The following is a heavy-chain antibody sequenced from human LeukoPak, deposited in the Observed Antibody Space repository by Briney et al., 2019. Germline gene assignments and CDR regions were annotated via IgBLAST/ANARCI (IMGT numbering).Heavy chain of an antibody. Sequence: TGGSLRLSCLASGFTLSSSSMSWVRQAPGEGLEWVSAINPGDDNTYYADSVKGRFTVSRDNSKNTLYLQLNTLRAEDTAVYYCAREHDLWHEEGNWFDTWGQGTLVTVSS. CDR2: INPGDDNT. D-gene: IGHD3-3*01. CDR1: GFTLSSSS. J-gene: IGHJ5*02. CDR3: AREHDLWHEEGNWFDT. V-gene: IGHV3-23*01.